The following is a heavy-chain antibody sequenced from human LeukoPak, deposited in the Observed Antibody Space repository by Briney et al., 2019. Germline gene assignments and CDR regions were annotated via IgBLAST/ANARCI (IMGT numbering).Heavy chain of an antibody. CDR1: GFTFSSYA. V-gene: IGHV3-30*04. CDR3: ARARKDFWSGYYYYYGMDV. CDR2: ISYDGSNK. Sequence: GGSLRLSCAASGFTFSSYAMHWVRQAPGKGLEWVAVISYDGSNKYYADSVKGRFTISRDNFKNTLYLQMNSLRAEDTAVYYCARARKDFWSGYYYYYGMDVWGQGTTVTVSS. J-gene: IGHJ6*02. D-gene: IGHD3-3*01.